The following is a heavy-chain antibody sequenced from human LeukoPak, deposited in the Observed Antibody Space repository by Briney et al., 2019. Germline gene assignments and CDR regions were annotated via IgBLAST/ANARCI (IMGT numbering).Heavy chain of an antibody. CDR2: ISGSGGST. CDR3: AKEIGLLWFGELLSSAFDI. CDR1: GFTFSSYA. Sequence: GGSLRLSCAASGFTFSSYAMSWVRQAPGKGLEWVSAISGSGGSTYYAESVKGRFTISRDNSKNTLYLQMNSLRAEDTAVYYCAKEIGLLWFGELLSSAFDIWGQGTMVTVSS. V-gene: IGHV3-23*01. D-gene: IGHD3-10*01. J-gene: IGHJ3*02.